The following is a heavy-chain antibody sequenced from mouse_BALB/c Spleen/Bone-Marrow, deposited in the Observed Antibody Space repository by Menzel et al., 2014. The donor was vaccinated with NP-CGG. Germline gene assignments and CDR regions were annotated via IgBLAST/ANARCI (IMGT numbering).Heavy chain of an antibody. CDR3: ARHPYYGNYPARFAY. CDR2: ISSGGSYT. Sequence: EVMLVESGGGLVKPGGSLKLSCAASGFAFSSYDMSWVRQTPEKRLEWVATISSGGSYTYYPDSVKGRFTISRDNARNTLYLQMSRLRSEDTALYYCARHPYYGNYPARFAYWGQGTLVTVSA. V-gene: IGHV5-9*02. J-gene: IGHJ3*01. CDR1: GFAFSSYD. D-gene: IGHD2-10*01.